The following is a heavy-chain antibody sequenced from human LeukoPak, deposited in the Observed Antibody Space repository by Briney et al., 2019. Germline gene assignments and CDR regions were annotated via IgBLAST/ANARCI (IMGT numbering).Heavy chain of an antibody. D-gene: IGHD6-13*01. J-gene: IGHJ4*02. CDR1: GYTFTGYY. CDR2: INPQSGGT. Sequence: GASVKVSCKASGYTFTGYYIHWVRQAPGQGLEWMGWINPQSGGTNYAQKFQGRVTMTRDTSISTAYMELSRLRSDDTAVYYCARVAAAGTGTFDYWGQGTLVTVSS. CDR3: ARVAAAGTGTFDY. V-gene: IGHV1-2*02.